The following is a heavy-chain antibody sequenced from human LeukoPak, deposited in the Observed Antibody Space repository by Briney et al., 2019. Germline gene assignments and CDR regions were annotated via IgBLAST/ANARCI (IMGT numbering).Heavy chain of an antibody. V-gene: IGHV4-59*01. Sequence: SETLSLTCTVSGGSISSYYWSWIRRPPGKGLEWIGYIYYSGSTNYNPSLKSRVTISVDTSKNQFSLKLSSVTAADTAVHYCARAEGGYSYGHYYYYGMDVWGKGTTVTVSS. CDR1: GGSISSYY. CDR3: ARAEGGYSYGHYYYYGMDV. J-gene: IGHJ6*04. D-gene: IGHD5-18*01. CDR2: IYYSGST.